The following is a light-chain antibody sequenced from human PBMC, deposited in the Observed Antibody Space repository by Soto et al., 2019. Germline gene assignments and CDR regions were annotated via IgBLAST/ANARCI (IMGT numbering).Light chain of an antibody. Sequence: IHLTQSPSSLSASVGARVTITCRASQAITNNLDWYQQKPGNPPRLLIYEESTLHSGVPSRFSGRKVGTQFILTIDSLQPEDFATYYCQQVKSYPRTFGGGTQVEIK. CDR3: QQVKSYPRT. V-gene: IGKV1-9*01. CDR2: EES. J-gene: IGKJ4*01. CDR1: QAITNN.